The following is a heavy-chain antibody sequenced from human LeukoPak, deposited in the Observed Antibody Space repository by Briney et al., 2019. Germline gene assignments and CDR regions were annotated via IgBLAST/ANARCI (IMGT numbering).Heavy chain of an antibody. V-gene: IGHV3-48*03. CDR1: GFTFSSYE. D-gene: IGHD1-26*01. Sequence: GGSLRLSCAASGFTFSSYEMNWVRQAPGKGLEWFSYISSSGSTIYYADSVKGRFIISRDNAKNSLYLQMNSLRAEDTAVYYWARLYSGSYGGFDYWGQGTLVTVSS. CDR3: ARLYSGSYGGFDY. CDR2: ISSSGSTI. J-gene: IGHJ4*02.